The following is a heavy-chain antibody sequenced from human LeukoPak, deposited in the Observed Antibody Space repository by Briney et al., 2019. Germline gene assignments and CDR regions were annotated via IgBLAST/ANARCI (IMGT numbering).Heavy chain of an antibody. CDR1: GYSISSGYY. V-gene: IGHV4-38-2*02. CDR3: ARDLRYYYGMDV. CDR2: IYHSGST. J-gene: IGHJ6*02. Sequence: SETLSLTCTVSGYSISSGYYWGWIRQPPGKGLEWIGSIYHSGSTYYNPSLKSRVTISVDTSKNQFSLKLSSVTAADTAVYYCARDLRYYYGMDVWGQGTTVTVSS.